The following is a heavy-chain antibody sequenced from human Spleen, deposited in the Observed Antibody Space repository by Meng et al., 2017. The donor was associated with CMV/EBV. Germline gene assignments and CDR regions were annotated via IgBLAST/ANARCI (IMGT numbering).Heavy chain of an antibody. CDR1: GFTFSSYW. Sequence: GGSLRLSCAASGFTFSSYWMSWVRQAPGKGLEWVANIKQDGSEKYYVDSVKGRFTISRDNAKNSLYLQMNSLRAEDTGVYYCARQWDYGYNSLDFWGQGTLVTVSS. V-gene: IGHV3-7*01. D-gene: IGHD1-20*01. CDR3: ARQWDYGYNSLDF. J-gene: IGHJ4*02. CDR2: IKQDGSEK.